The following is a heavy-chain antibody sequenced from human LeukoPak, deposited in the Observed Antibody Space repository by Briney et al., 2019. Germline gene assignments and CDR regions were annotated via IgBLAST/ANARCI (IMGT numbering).Heavy chain of an antibody. Sequence: GGSLRLSCAASGFTFSNFWMSWVRQAPGRGLEWVANIKEDGSEKYYVDSVKGRFTISRDNAKNSLYLQMNSLRAEDTAVYYCARGFSGSYYYYYYYMDVWGKGTTVTVSS. D-gene: IGHD1-26*01. J-gene: IGHJ6*03. V-gene: IGHV3-7*01. CDR1: GFTFSNFW. CDR3: ARGFSGSYYYYYYYMDV. CDR2: IKEDGSEK.